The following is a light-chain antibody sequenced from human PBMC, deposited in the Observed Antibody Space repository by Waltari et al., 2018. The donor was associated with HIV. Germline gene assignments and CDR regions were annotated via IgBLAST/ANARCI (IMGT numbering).Light chain of an antibody. CDR2: EVT. Sequence: QGVAISCTGTSSDVGGYNSVSWYQQHPGKAPKLMIYEVTKRPSGVPDRFSGSKSGNTASLTVSGLQAEDEADYYCSSYAGSNNVLFGGGTKLTVL. CDR1: SSDVGGYNS. V-gene: IGLV2-8*01. J-gene: IGLJ2*01. CDR3: SSYAGSNNVL.